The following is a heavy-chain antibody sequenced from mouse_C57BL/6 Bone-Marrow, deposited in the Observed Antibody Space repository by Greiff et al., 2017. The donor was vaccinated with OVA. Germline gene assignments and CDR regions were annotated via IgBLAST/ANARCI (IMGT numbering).Heavy chain of an antibody. V-gene: IGHV1-69*01. CDR1: GYTFTSYW. CDR3: ARAGIGSLGWFAY. J-gene: IGHJ3*01. Sequence: QVQLQQPGAELVMPGASVKLSCKASGYTFTSYWMHWVKQRPGQGLEWIGEIDPSDSYTNYNQKFKGKSNLTVDKSSSTAYMQLSSLTSEDSAVYYCARAGIGSLGWFAYWGQGTLVTVSA. D-gene: IGHD2-14*01. CDR2: IDPSDSYT.